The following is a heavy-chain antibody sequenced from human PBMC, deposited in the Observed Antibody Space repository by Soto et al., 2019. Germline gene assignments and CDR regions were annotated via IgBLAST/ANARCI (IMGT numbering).Heavy chain of an antibody. V-gene: IGHV3-30*18. CDR1: GFTFSTYG. J-gene: IGHJ4*02. Sequence: PGGSLRLSCAASGFTFSTYGMHWVRQAPGKGLEWVAFISYDGSNKYYADSVKGRFTISRDNSKNTLYLQMNSLRAEDTAVYYCAKEFEKGSGYYPSFDYWGQGTLVTVSS. CDR3: AKEFEKGSGYYPSFDY. CDR2: ISYDGSNK. D-gene: IGHD3-22*01.